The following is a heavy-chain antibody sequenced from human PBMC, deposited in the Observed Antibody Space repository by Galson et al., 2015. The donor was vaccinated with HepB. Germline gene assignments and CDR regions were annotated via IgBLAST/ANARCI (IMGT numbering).Heavy chain of an antibody. V-gene: IGHV3-9*01. CDR1: GFTFDDYA. J-gene: IGHJ4*02. CDR3: AKAPSIVGATTDFDY. CDR2: ISWNSGSI. Sequence: SLRLSCAASGFTFDDYAMHWVRQAPGKGLEWVSGISWNSGSIGYADSVKGRFTISRDNAKNSLYLQMNSLRAEDTALYYCAKAPSIVGATTDFDYWGQGTLVTVSS. D-gene: IGHD1-26*01.